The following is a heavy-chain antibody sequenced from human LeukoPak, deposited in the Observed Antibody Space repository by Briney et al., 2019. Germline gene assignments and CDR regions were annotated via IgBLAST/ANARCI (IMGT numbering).Heavy chain of an antibody. V-gene: IGHV3-23*01. Sequence: GGSLRLSCAASGFTFSTYAMNGVRQAPGKGLEWVSGISGSGGATYYADSVKGRFTISRDYSKNTLYVQMNSLRAEDTAVYYCAKGGGVIRSAFDYWGQGTLVTVSS. D-gene: IGHD3-10*01. CDR1: GFTFSTYA. J-gene: IGHJ4*02. CDR3: AKGGGVIRSAFDY. CDR2: ISGSGGAT.